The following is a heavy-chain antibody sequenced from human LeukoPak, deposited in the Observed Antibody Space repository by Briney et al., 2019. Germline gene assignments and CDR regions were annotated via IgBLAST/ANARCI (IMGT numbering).Heavy chain of an antibody. V-gene: IGHV1-69*05. D-gene: IGHD3-10*01. Sequence: SVKVSCKASGGTFSSYAISWVRQAPGQGLEWMGGIIPIFGTANYAQKFQGRVTIITDESTSTAYMELSSLRSEDTAVYYCARVAGATPYYYYMDVWGKGTTVTVSS. CDR2: IIPIFGTA. CDR1: GGTFSSYA. J-gene: IGHJ6*03. CDR3: ARVAGATPYYYYMDV.